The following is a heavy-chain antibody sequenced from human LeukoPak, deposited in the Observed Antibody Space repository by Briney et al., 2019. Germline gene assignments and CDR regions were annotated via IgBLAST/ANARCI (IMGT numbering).Heavy chain of an antibody. CDR1: CGSISSYY. V-gene: IGHV4-59*01. CDR3: ARDPRYCSGGSCYSEVGWFDP. D-gene: IGHD2-15*01. CDR2: IYYSGST. Sequence: SETLSLTCTVSCGSISSYYWSWIRQPPGKGLEWIGYIYYSGSTNYNPSLKSRVTISVDTSKNQFSPKLSSVTAADTAVYYCARDPRYCSGGSCYSEVGWFDPWGQGTLVTVSS. J-gene: IGHJ5*02.